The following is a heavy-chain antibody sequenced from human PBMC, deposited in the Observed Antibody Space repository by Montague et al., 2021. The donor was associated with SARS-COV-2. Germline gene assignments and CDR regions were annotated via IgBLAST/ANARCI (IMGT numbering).Heavy chain of an antibody. CDR3: AKDSYYYGLGYGMDV. Sequence: SLRLSCAASGSTFSNSAMNWVRQAPGKGLEWVSGSSGSDGGTHYADSVKGRFTISRDNSKNVLYLQMNSLRAEDTALYHCAKDSYYYGLGYGMDVWGQGTTVTVSS. CDR2: SSGSDGGT. V-gene: IGHV3-23*01. J-gene: IGHJ6*02. CDR1: GSTFSNSA. D-gene: IGHD3-10*01.